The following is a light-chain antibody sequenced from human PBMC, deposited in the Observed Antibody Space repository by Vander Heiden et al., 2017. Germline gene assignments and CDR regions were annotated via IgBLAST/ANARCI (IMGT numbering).Light chain of an antibody. CDR3: QAWDSTTVV. J-gene: IGLJ3*02. CDR1: KLGDKY. V-gene: IGLV3-1*01. Sequence: SYDLTQPPSVSVSPAQTARITCAGDKLGDKYASWYQQKPGQSPLLVIYQDSKRPSGVPERFSGSNSGNTATLTISGTQAMDEADYYCQAWDSTTVVFGGGTKLTVL. CDR2: QDS.